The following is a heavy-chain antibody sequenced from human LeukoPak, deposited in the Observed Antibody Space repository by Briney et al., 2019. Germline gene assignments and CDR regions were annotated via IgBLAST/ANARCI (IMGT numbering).Heavy chain of an antibody. CDR1: GGSISTYY. CDR3: ARALLLWFGESLNWFDP. CDR2: INHSGST. J-gene: IGHJ5*02. D-gene: IGHD3-10*01. Sequence: PSETLSLTCTVSGGSISTYYWSWIRQPPGKGLEWIGEINHSGSTNYNPSLKSRVTISVDTSKNQFSLKLSSVTAADTAVYYCARALLLWFGESLNWFDPWGQGTLVTVSS. V-gene: IGHV4-34*01.